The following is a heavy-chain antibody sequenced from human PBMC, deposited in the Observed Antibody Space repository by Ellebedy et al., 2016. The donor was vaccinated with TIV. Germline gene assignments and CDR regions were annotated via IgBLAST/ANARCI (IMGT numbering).Heavy chain of an antibody. CDR3: ARVYYDILTGYPSLPDY. CDR2: MNPNSGNT. V-gene: IGHV1-8*01. D-gene: IGHD3-9*01. J-gene: IGHJ4*02. Sequence: ASVKVSCXASGYTFTSYDINWVRQATGQGLEWMGWMNPNSGNTGYAQKFQGRVTMTRNTSISTAYMELSSLRSEDTAVYYCARVYYDILTGYPSLPDYWGQGTLVTVSS. CDR1: GYTFTSYD.